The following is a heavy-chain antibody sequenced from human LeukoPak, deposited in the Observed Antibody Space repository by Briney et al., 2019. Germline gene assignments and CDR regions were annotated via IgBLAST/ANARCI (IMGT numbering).Heavy chain of an antibody. CDR1: GGFISSYY. V-gene: IGHV4-59*01. D-gene: IGHD6-6*01. CDR3: ASMYSSSPNFDY. Sequence: PSETLSLTCTVSGGFISSYYWSWVRQPPGKGLEWVGYMYYSGSTNYNPSPKRRVTISVDTSKHQFSLKLSSVTAADTAVYYCASMYSSSPNFDYWGQGTPVTGSP. CDR2: MYYSGST. J-gene: IGHJ4*02.